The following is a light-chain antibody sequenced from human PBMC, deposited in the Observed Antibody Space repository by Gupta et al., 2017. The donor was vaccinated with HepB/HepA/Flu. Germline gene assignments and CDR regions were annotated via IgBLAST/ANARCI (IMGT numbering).Light chain of an antibody. CDR1: SYNLGAGYD. J-gene: IGLJ2*01. CDR3: QSYDSSLSGHVV. V-gene: IGLV1-40*01. Sequence: VTVSCTGSSYNLGAGYDVHWYQQLPGTAPKPLIYGNNNRPSGVPDRFSGSKSGTAGSLAITGLQAEDEADYYCQSYDSSLSGHVVFGGGTKLTVL. CDR2: GNN.